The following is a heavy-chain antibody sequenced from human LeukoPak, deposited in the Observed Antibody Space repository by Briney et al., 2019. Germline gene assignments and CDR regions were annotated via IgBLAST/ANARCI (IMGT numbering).Heavy chain of an antibody. J-gene: IGHJ3*02. V-gene: IGHV4-59*01. D-gene: IGHD2-15*01. Sequence: PSETLSLTCTVSGVSISSYYWSWIRQPPGKGLEWIGYIYYSGSTNYNPSLKSRVTISVDTSKNQFSLKLSSVTAADTAVYYCARREYCSGGGCFATYAFDIWGQGTMVTVSS. CDR3: ARREYCSGGGCFATYAFDI. CDR1: GVSISSYY. CDR2: IYYSGST.